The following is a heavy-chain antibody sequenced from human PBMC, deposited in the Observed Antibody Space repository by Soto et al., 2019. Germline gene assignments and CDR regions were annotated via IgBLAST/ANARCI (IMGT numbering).Heavy chain of an antibody. CDR2: IIPMFAAS. CDR1: GGSFSDFA. V-gene: IGHV1-69*01. CDR3: ATGGQKDGYNFYHGMDV. Sequence: QVQLAQSGAEVRKPGSSVKVSCGASGGSFSDFAFSWVRQAPGQGLEWMGGIIPMFAASKYAQRFQDRVTITADESTNTVYLALSSLTSADTAVYFCATGGQKDGYNFYHGMDVWGQGTTVTVS. D-gene: IGHD2-15*01. J-gene: IGHJ6*02.